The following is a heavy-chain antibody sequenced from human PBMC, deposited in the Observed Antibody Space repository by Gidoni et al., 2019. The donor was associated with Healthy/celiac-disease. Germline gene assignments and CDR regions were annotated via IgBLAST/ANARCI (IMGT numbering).Heavy chain of an antibody. CDR1: GFTFDDYA. V-gene: IGHV3-9*01. CDR3: AKIPGATL. D-gene: IGHD1-26*01. J-gene: IGHJ4*02. CDR2: ISWNSGSI. Sequence: EVQLVESGGGLVQPGRSLRLSCAASGFTFDDYAMHWVRQAPGKGLEWVSGISWNSGSIGYADSVKGRFTISRDNAKNSLYLQMNSLRAEDTALYYCAKIPGATLGGQGTLVTVSS.